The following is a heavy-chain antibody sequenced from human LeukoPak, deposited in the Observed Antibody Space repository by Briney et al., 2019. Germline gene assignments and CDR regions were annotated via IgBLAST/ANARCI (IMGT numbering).Heavy chain of an antibody. CDR3: ARVRQQLVSWFDP. D-gene: IGHD6-13*01. Sequence: SETLSLTCTVSGGSISSSSYYWGWIRQPPGKGLEWIGSIYYGGSTYYNPSLKSRVTISVDTSKNQFSLKLSSVTAADTAVYYCARVRQQLVSWFDPWGQGTLVTVSS. V-gene: IGHV4-39*01. CDR1: GGSISSSSYY. J-gene: IGHJ5*02. CDR2: IYYGGST.